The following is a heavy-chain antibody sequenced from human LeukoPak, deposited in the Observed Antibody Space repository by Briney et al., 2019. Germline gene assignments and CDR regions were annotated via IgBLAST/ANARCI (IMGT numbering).Heavy chain of an antibody. D-gene: IGHD6-19*01. CDR2: INHSGST. Sequence: SETLSLTCAVYGGSFSGYYWSWIRQPPGKGLEWIGEINHSGSTNYNPSLKSRVTISVDTSKNQFSLKLSSVTAADTAVYYCARGGIAVAGYLDYWGQGTLVTVPS. V-gene: IGHV4-34*01. J-gene: IGHJ4*02. CDR1: GGSFSGYY. CDR3: ARGGIAVAGYLDY.